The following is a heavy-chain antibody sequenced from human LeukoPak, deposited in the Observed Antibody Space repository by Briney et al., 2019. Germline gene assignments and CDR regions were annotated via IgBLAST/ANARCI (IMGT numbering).Heavy chain of an antibody. V-gene: IGHV4-59*01. CDR3: ARELSYSSGWSGY. CDR2: IYYSGST. D-gene: IGHD6-19*01. Sequence: SETLSLTCTVSGGSISSYYWSWIRQPPGKGLEWIGYIYYSGSTKYNPSLKSRVTISVDTSKNQFSLKLSSVTAADTAVYYCARELSYSSGWSGYWGQGTLVTVSS. J-gene: IGHJ4*02. CDR1: GGSISSYY.